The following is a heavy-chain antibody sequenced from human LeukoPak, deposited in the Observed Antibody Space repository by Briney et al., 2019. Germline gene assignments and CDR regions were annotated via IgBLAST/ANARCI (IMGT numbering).Heavy chain of an antibody. CDR1: GFTFDDYT. V-gene: IGHV3-43*01. CDR2: ISWDGGST. J-gene: IGHJ1*01. CDR3: AKDPGYCSSTSCYTGHFQH. D-gene: IGHD2-2*02. Sequence: GGSLRLSCAASGFTFDDYTMHWVRQAPGKGLEWVSLISWDGGSTYYADSVKGRFTISRDNSKNPLYLQMNSLRTEDTALYHCAKDPGYCSSTSCYTGHFQHWGQGTLVTVSS.